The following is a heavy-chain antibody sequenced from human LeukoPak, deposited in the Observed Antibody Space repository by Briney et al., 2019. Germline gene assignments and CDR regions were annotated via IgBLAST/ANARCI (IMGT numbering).Heavy chain of an antibody. J-gene: IGHJ4*02. D-gene: IGHD3-3*01. V-gene: IGHV3-21*01. CDR3: AGGPPEDF. Sequence: GGSLRLSCAASGFTFSSYSMNWVRQAPGKGLEWVSSISSSSSYIYYADSVEGRFTISRDNAKNSLFLQMNSLRVEDTAVYYCAGGPPEDFWGQGTLVTVSS. CDR2: ISSSSSYI. CDR1: GFTFSSYS.